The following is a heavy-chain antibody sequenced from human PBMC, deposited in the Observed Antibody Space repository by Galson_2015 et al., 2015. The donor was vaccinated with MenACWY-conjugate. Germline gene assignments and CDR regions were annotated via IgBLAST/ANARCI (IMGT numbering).Heavy chain of an antibody. CDR3: ARSRWNYDGYFHYMDV. CDR1: GFTFSNYG. V-gene: IGHV1-18*01. Sequence: SVKVSCKASGFTFSNYGVSWVRRAPGQGLEWMGWISAYRSNTRNALKFQDRVTMTTDTSTTTAYMELRSLRSDDTAVYYCARSRWNYDGYFHYMDVWGKGTTVIVSS. D-gene: IGHD1-7*01. CDR2: ISAYRSNT. J-gene: IGHJ6*03.